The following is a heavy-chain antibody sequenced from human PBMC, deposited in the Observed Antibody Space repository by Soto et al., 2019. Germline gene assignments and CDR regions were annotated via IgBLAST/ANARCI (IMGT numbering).Heavy chain of an antibody. CDR3: ARGGYGATRGTNIYVYFDY. V-gene: IGHV4-59*01. J-gene: IGHJ4*02. Sequence: ENPSLSLPFPGCSLSSYYLNLIRTPPGKGLESIEYIYYSGSTNYTPTLKCRVTISVDTSKNQFSPKLSSVTAADTAVYYGARGGYGATRGTNIYVYFDYWGQGTLVTVSS. CDR2: IYYSGST. D-gene: IGHD4-17*01. CDR1: GCSLSSYY.